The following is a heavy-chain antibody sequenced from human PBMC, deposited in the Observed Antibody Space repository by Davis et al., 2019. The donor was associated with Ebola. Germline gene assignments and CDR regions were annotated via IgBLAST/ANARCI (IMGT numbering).Heavy chain of an antibody. D-gene: IGHD4-17*01. Sequence: GESLKISCKGSGYSFTSYWIGWVRQMPGKGLEWMGIIYSPSFQGQVTISADKSISTAYLQWSSLKASDTAMYYCARCLTTVTPYYGMDVWGQGTTVTVSS. CDR3: ARCLTTVTPYYGMDV. J-gene: IGHJ6*02. CDR1: GYSFTSYW. CDR2: I. V-gene: IGHV5-51*01.